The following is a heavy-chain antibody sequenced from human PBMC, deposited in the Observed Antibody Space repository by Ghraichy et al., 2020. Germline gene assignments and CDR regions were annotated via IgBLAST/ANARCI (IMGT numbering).Heavy chain of an antibody. CDR3: ARVEGTYGYSDYYGMDV. CDR1: GGSMSRYY. Sequence: SETLSLTCTVSGGSMSRYYWSWIRQPPGKGLEWIGNIFYSGSTTYNPSLRSRVTISVDSSKNQFSLRLSSVTAADTAVYYCARVEGTYGYSDYYGMDVWGQGTTVTVSS. CDR2: IFYSGST. D-gene: IGHD3-10*01. V-gene: IGHV4-59*01. J-gene: IGHJ6*02.